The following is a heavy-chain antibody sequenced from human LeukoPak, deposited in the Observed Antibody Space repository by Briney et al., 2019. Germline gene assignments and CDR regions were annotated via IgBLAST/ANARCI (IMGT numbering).Heavy chain of an antibody. CDR2: ISGSGGST. CDR1: GFTFSSYA. D-gene: IGHD6-19*01. Sequence: GGSLRLSCAASGFTFSSYAMSWVRQAPGKGLEWVSAISGSGGSTYYADSVKGRFTISRDNSKNTLYLQMNSLRAEDTAVYYCARQGSSGWSGNFDYWGQGTLVTVSS. V-gene: IGHV3-23*01. J-gene: IGHJ4*02. CDR3: ARQGSSGWSGNFDY.